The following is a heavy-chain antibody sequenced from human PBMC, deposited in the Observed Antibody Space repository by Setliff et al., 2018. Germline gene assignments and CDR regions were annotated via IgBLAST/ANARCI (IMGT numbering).Heavy chain of an antibody. D-gene: IGHD3-16*01. CDR3: ARAFGLQYYFDY. Sequence: SETLSLTCTVSGGSISSGSYYWSWIRQPAGKGLEWIGHINHSGSTYYNPSLKSRVTISVDTSKNQFSLKLSSVTAADTAVYYCARAFGLQYYFDYWGQGTLVTVSS. J-gene: IGHJ4*02. CDR2: INHSGST. V-gene: IGHV4-61*09. CDR1: GGSISSGSYY.